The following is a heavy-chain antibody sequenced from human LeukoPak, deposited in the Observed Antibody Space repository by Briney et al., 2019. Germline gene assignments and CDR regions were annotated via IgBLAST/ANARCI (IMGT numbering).Heavy chain of an antibody. J-gene: IGHJ4*02. CDR1: GYRFTTYW. CDR2: IWPGDSDT. D-gene: IGHD2-15*01. V-gene: IGHV5-51*01. CDR3: ARYYCSAGNCPTYFDY. Sequence: GESLKISCKASGYRFTTYWIGWVRQMPGKGLEWMGIIWPGDSDTRYSPSFQVQVTISADKSISTAYLQWSSLKASDTAMYYCARYYCSAGNCPTYFDYWGQGTLVSVSS.